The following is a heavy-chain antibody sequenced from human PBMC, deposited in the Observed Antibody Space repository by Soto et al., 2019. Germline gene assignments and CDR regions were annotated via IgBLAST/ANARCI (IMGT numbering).Heavy chain of an antibody. V-gene: IGHV3-23*01. J-gene: IGHJ4*02. D-gene: IGHD3-10*01. Sequence: DVQLLESGGALVQPGGSLRLSCATSGFTFSTYAMTWVRQAPGKGLEWVSTISGGPGSTYYADSVKGRFTISRDSSKNTLSLQMNSLRAEDTAVYYCAKGTSGSCCADWGQGTLVTVSS. CDR3: AKGTSGSCCAD. CDR1: GFTFSTYA. CDR2: ISGGPGST.